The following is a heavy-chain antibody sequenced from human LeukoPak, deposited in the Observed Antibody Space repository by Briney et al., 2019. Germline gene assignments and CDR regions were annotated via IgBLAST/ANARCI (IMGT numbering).Heavy chain of an antibody. CDR1: GFTFSSYW. D-gene: IGHD2-2*01. Sequence: PGGSLRLSCAASGFTFSSYWMSWVRQAPGKGLEWVANIKQDGSEKYYVDSVKGRFTISRDNAKNSLYLQMNSLRAEDTAVYYCARGMPSYYYNYMDVWGKGTTVTVSS. V-gene: IGHV3-7*01. CDR2: IKQDGSEK. J-gene: IGHJ6*03. CDR3: ARGMPSYYYNYMDV.